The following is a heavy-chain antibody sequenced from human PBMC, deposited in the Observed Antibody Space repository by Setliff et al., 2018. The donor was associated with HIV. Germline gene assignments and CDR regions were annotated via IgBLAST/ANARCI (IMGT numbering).Heavy chain of an antibody. Sequence: ASVKVSCKASGYTFSSYGISWVRQAPGQGLEWMGWISGFNGKINYAENFQGRVTLTTDSSASTAHMELWSLASDGTAVYYCARDLGGEHDYADPAYMDVWGKGTTVTVSS. D-gene: IGHD4-17*01. J-gene: IGHJ6*03. CDR3: ARDLGGEHDYADPAYMDV. CDR2: ISGFNGKI. V-gene: IGHV1-18*01. CDR1: GYTFSSYG.